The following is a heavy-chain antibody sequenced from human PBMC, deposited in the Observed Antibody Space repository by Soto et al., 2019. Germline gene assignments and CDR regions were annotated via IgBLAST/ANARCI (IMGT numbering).Heavy chain of an antibody. D-gene: IGHD1-26*01. V-gene: IGHV3-30*03. CDR3: ATSGLMWAFDY. J-gene: IGHJ4*01. CDR2: ISYDGSNK. CDR1: GFTFSSYG. Sequence: QVQLVESGGGVVQPGRSLRLSCAASGFTFSSYGMHWVRQAPGKGLEWVAVISYDGSNKYYADSVKGRFTISRDNSKNTLYLQMNSLRAEDTAVYYCATSGLMWAFDYWGHGTLVTVSS.